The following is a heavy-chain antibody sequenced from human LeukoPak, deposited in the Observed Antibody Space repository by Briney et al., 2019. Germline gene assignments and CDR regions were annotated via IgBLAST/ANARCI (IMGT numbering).Heavy chain of an antibody. CDR3: ASMLLGGSGWYDY. CDR1: GLTFSSYS. Sequence: GGSLRLSCAASGLTFSSYSMNWVRQAPGKGLEWVSSISSSSSYTYYADSVKGRFTISRDNAKNSPYLQMNSLRAEDTAVYYCASMLLGGSGWYDYWGQGTLVTVSS. J-gene: IGHJ4*02. V-gene: IGHV3-21*01. CDR2: ISSSSSYT. D-gene: IGHD6-19*01.